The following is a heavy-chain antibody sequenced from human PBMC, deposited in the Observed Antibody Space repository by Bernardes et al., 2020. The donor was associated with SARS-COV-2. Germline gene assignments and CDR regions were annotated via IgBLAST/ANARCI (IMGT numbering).Heavy chain of an antibody. V-gene: IGHV1-2*02. D-gene: IGHD6-19*01. CDR3: ARGYSSGWYYFDC. J-gene: IGHJ4*02. Sequence: ASVKVSCKASGYTFSGYYMHWVRQAPGQGLEWMGWINPNSGVTNYAQKFQDRVTMTRDTSISTAYMELSRLRSDDTAVYHCARGYSSGWYYFDCWGQGTLVTVSS. CDR1: GYTFSGYY. CDR2: INPNSGVT.